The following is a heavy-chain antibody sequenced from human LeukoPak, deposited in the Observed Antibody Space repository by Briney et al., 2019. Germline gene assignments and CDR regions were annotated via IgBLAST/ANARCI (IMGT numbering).Heavy chain of an antibody. J-gene: IGHJ4*02. D-gene: IGHD5-12*01. CDR3: AKDRVVATIRYFDY. CDR1: GFTFSSYG. Sequence: PGGSLRLSCAASGFTFSSYGMHWVRQAPGKGLEWVAFIRYDGSNKYYADSVKGRFTISRDNSKNTLYLQMNSLRAEDTAVYYCAKDRVVATIRYFDYWGQGTLVTVSS. CDR2: IRYDGSNK. V-gene: IGHV3-30*02.